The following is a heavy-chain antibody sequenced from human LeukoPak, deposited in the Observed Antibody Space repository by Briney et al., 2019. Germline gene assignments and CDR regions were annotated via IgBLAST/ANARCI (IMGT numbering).Heavy chain of an antibody. D-gene: IGHD1-1*01. CDR2: IYSSGTT. V-gene: IGHV4-61*02. CDR1: GGTISSADYY. J-gene: IGHJ4*02. CDR3: ARDRTAERLES. Sequence: SETLSLTCTVSGGTISSADYYWSWIRQPAGKGLEWIGRIYSSGTTSYNPSLKSRVTISTDTSKNQFYLNLRSVAAADTAVYFCARDRTAERLESWGQGTLVTVSS.